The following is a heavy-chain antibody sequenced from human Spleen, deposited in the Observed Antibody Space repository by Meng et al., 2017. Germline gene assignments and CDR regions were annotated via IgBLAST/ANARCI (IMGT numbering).Heavy chain of an antibody. D-gene: IGHD6-19*01. J-gene: IGHJ5*02. CDR3: VRSSGWVRTGFDP. V-gene: IGHV4-30-2*01. Sequence: QLQLQESGSGLVKPSQTLSLTCAVSGGSISSGGYSWSWIRQPPGKGLEWIGYIYHSGSTYYNPSLKSRVTISVDRSKSQFSLKLTSVTAADTAVYYCVRSSGWVRTGFDPWGQGTLVTVSS. CDR1: GGSISSGGYS. CDR2: IYHSGST.